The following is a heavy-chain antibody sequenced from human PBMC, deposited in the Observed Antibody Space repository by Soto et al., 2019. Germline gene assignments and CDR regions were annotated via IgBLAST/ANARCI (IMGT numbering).Heavy chain of an antibody. Sequence: PSETLSLTCTVSGASVSSNNYYWTWIRQPPGRGLEWIGYIYSSGAAYFNPSLKSRLAISLDTSKNHFSLKLNSVTAADTAVYYCARDLWGYCGTDCYPLDVWGQGTTVTVSS. V-gene: IGHV4-61*03. CDR1: GASVSSNNYY. CDR2: IYSSGAA. CDR3: ARDLWGYCGTDCYPLDV. D-gene: IGHD2-21*02. J-gene: IGHJ6*02.